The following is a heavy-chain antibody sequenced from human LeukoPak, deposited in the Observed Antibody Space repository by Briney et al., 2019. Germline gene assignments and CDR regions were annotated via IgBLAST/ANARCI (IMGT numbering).Heavy chain of an antibody. V-gene: IGHV1-46*01. J-gene: IGHJ4*02. CDR2: IHPSGGST. CDR3: ARDGGTYYYDSSGPFDY. Sequence: GASVKVSCKTYGYTFTSYYMHWVRQGPGQGLEWMVIIHPSGGSTSYAQKFQGRVTTTRDMSTSTVYMELSSLRSEDTAVYYCARDGGTYYYDSSGPFDYWGQGTLVTVSS. D-gene: IGHD3-22*01. CDR1: GYTFTSYY.